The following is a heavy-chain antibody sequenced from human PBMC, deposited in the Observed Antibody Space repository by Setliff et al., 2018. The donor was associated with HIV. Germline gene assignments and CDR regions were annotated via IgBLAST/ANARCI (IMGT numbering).Heavy chain of an antibody. Sequence: PSETLSLTCSVSGGSISNYYWSWIRQPPGKGLEWIGYIYSSGNTNYTPSLKSRVTISVDTSKNQFSLKLRSVPAADTAVYYCARGARYAYYYDSSGYYRHFDYWGQGTLVTVSS. J-gene: IGHJ4*02. CDR3: ARGARYAYYYDSSGYYRHFDY. CDR1: GGSISNYY. CDR2: IYSSGNT. V-gene: IGHV4-59*08. D-gene: IGHD3-22*01.